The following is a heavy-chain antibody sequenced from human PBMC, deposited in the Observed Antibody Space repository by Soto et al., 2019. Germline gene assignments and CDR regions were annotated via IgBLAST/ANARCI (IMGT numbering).Heavy chain of an antibody. V-gene: IGHV3-23*01. CDR3: ARDRTAVF. J-gene: IGHJ4*02. CDR1: GFTFSGYA. D-gene: IGHD3-16*01. Sequence: PGGSLRLSCAASGFTFSGYAMNWVRQAPGKGLEWVSAILSGNSRTYYADSVKGRFTISRDNSKNTLYLQMNSLRAEDTAVYYCARDRTAVFWGQGTLVTVSS. CDR2: ILSGNSRT.